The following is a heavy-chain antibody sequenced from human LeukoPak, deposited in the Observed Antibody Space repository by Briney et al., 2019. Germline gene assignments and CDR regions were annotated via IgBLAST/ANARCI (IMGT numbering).Heavy chain of an antibody. CDR2: INPNSGGT. CDR1: GYTFTGYY. CDR3: ARGGRDTSALYNPLRFDS. V-gene: IGHV1-2*02. J-gene: IGHJ4*02. D-gene: IGHD1-1*01. Sequence: ASVKVSCKASGYTFTGYYMHWVRQAPGQGLEWMGWINPNSGGTNYAQKFQGRVTMTRDTSISTAYMELSRLRSDDTAVYYCARGGRDTSALYNPLRFDSCGQRALFSASS.